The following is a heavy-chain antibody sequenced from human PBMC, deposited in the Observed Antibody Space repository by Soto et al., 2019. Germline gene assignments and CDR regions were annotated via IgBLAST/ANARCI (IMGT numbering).Heavy chain of an antibody. Sequence: PSETLSLTCTVSGGSISSGGYYCSWIRQHPGKGLEWIGHIYHSGTTYYNPSLKSRVTISVDTSKNQISLKLTSVSAADTAVYYSATEYYDSRGYYYIDSWGQRTLVIASS. CDR2: IYHSGTT. CDR3: ATEYYDSRGYYYIDS. V-gene: IGHV4-31*03. J-gene: IGHJ4*02. CDR1: GGSISSGGYY. D-gene: IGHD3-22*01.